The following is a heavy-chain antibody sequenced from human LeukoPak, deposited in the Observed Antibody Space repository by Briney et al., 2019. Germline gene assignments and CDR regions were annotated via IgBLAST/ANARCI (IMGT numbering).Heavy chain of an antibody. J-gene: IGHJ4*02. CDR3: ARLVEMATIGSFDY. CDR1: GGSFSGYY. Sequence: TSETLSLTCAVYGGSFSGYYWSWIRQPPGKGLEWLGEINHSGSTNYNPSLKSRVTISVDTSKNQFSLKLSSVTAADTAVYYCARLVEMATIGSFDYWGQGTLVTVSS. V-gene: IGHV4-34*01. CDR2: INHSGST. D-gene: IGHD5-24*01.